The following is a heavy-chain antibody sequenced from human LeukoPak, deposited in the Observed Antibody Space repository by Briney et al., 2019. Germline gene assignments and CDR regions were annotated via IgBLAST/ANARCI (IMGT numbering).Heavy chain of an antibody. Sequence: PGGSLRLSCAASGFIFNSYWMHWVRQAPGKGLVWVSGVNRDGSYTNYADAVKGRFTISRDNAKNTLYLQMNSLRAEDTAVYYCARDLKSAFDYWGQGTLATVSP. J-gene: IGHJ4*02. CDR3: ARDLKSAFDY. CDR1: GFIFNSYW. V-gene: IGHV3-74*01. CDR2: VNRDGSYT.